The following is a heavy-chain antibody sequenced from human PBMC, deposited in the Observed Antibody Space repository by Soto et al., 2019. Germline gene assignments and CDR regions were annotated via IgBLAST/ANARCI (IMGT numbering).Heavy chain of an antibody. CDR3: ARGYSSNVGWFDP. D-gene: IGHD4-4*01. J-gene: IGHJ5*02. Sequence: SETLSLTCTVSGGSISIGDYYWIWIRQPPGKGLEWIGYIYYSGSTYYNPSLKSRVTISVDTSKNQFSLKLSSVTAADTAVYYCARGYSSNVGWFDPWGQGTLVTVSS. CDR1: GGSISIGDYY. CDR2: IYYSGST. V-gene: IGHV4-30-4*01.